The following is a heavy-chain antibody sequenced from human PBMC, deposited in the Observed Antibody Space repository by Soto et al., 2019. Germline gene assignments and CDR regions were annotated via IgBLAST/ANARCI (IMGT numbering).Heavy chain of an antibody. J-gene: IGHJ4*02. CDR2: ISSSSSTI. CDR1: GFTFSSYS. CDR3: ARDFRFLDWFLLDYFDY. Sequence: GGSLRLSCAASGFTFSSYSMNWVRQAPGKGLEWVSYISSSSSTIYYADSVKGRFPISRDNAKNSLYLQMNSLRAEDTAVYYCARDFRFLDWFLLDYFDYWGRGPLVPVSS. D-gene: IGHD3-3*01. V-gene: IGHV3-48*01.